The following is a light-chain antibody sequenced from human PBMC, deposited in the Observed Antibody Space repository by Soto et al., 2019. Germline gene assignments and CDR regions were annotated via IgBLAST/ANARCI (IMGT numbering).Light chain of an antibody. Sequence: IGLSQSPAALSVSTGERATLSCRASQSVSTNLAWYQQKPGQPPRLLIYGASTRATGVPARFSGSGSGTEFTLTISSMQSEDVAVYYCQQYNAWPSRTFGQGTKVDIK. V-gene: IGKV3-15*01. CDR3: QQYNAWPSRT. J-gene: IGKJ2*02. CDR1: QSVSTN. CDR2: GAS.